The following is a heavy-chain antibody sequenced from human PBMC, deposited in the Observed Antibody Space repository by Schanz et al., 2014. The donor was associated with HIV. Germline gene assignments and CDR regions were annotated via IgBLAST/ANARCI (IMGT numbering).Heavy chain of an antibody. CDR3: ARLPRHDSSGNYGFDY. Sequence: QLQLQESGPGLVKPSETLSLTCIVSGGSISSSSFSWGWIRQSPGKGLEWIGTIYYSGSTYYNPSPKRRATIPVDTSKTLSPQKPRSVTAADTAVYHCARLPRHDSSGNYGFDYWGQGTLVTVSS. CDR2: IYYSGST. CDR1: GGSISSSSFS. D-gene: IGHD3-22*01. J-gene: IGHJ4*02. V-gene: IGHV4-39*07.